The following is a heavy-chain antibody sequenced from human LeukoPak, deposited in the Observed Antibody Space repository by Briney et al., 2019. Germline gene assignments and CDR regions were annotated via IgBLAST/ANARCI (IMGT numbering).Heavy chain of an antibody. CDR2: INPNSGGT. V-gene: IGHV1-2*02. CDR3: ARDRRITMIVVSGAFDY. D-gene: IGHD3-22*01. CDR1: GYTFTGYY. J-gene: IGHJ4*02. Sequence: ASVTVSCKASGYTFTGYYMHWVRQAPGQGLEWMGWINPNSGGTNYAQKFQGRVTMTRDTSISTAYMELSRLRSDDTAVYYCARDRRITMIVVSGAFDYWGQGTLVTVSS.